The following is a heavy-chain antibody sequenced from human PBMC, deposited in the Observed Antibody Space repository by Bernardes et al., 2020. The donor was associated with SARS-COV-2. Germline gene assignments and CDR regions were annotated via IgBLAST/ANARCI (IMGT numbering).Heavy chain of an antibody. CDR2: ISPKSGAT. D-gene: IGHD2-21*01. Sequence: DSVKVSCTASGYTFSAYYIHWLRQAPGQGLEWMGWISPKSGATNHAQKFQGRVTLTRDTSISTDYMELSSLRSDDTAVYYCARTFYYDRGGDSLFDLWGQGTPVTVSS. J-gene: IGHJ4*02. CDR1: GYTFSAYY. CDR3: ARTFYYDRGGDSLFDL. V-gene: IGHV1-2*02.